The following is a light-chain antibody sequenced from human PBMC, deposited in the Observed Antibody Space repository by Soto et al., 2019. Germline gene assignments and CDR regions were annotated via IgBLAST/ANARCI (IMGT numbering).Light chain of an antibody. J-gene: IGLJ1*01. CDR2: EVS. Sequence: SALTQPASVSGSPGQSLTISCTGTSSDVGGYNYVSWYQQHPGKAPKLMIYEVSNRPSGVSNRFSGSKSGNTASLTISGLQAEDEADYYCSSYTSSRYVFGTGTKLTVL. CDR1: SSDVGGYNY. V-gene: IGLV2-14*01. CDR3: SSYTSSRYV.